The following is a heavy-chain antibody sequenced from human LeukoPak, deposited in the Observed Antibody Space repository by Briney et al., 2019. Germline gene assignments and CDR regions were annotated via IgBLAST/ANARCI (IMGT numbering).Heavy chain of an antibody. J-gene: IGHJ4*02. CDR3: ARDRVGGSFDY. D-gene: IGHD6-19*01. Sequence: GGSLRLSCAASGFAFSSYATNWVRQAPGKGLDWVSFITGDSHTIYYADSVKGRFTVSRDNAENSLYLQINSLSAEDTAVYYCARDRVGGSFDYWGQGTLVTVSS. CDR2: ITGDSHTI. CDR1: GFAFSSYA. V-gene: IGHV3-48*01.